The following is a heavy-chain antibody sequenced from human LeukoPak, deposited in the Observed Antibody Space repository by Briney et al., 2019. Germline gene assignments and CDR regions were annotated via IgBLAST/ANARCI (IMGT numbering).Heavy chain of an antibody. V-gene: IGHV1-69*05. J-gene: IGHJ4*02. CDR2: IIPIFGTA. CDR1: GGTFISYA. Sequence: SSVKVSCKASGGTFISYAISWVRQAPGQGLEWMGGIIPIFGTANYAQKFQGRVTITTDESTSTAYMELSSLRSEDTAVYYCAVGALSYGLEGQSDWGQGTLVTVSS. D-gene: IGHD5-18*01. CDR3: AVGALSYGLEGQSD.